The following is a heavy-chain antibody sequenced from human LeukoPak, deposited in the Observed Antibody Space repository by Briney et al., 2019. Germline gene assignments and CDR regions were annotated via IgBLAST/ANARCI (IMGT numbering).Heavy chain of an antibody. D-gene: IGHD2-15*01. Sequence: GGSLRLSCAASGFTLSNSWVHWVRQAPGKGLVWVSRINSDGSTTTYADSVKGRFTISRDNAKNTLYLQMNSLRAEDTAVYYCAKASDLLPDYWGQGTLVTVSS. CDR1: GFTLSNSW. V-gene: IGHV3-74*01. J-gene: IGHJ4*02. CDR3: AKASDLLPDY. CDR2: INSDGSTT.